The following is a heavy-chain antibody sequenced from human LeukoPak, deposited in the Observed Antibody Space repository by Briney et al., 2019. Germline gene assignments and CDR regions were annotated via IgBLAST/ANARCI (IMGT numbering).Heavy chain of an antibody. D-gene: IGHD3-22*01. CDR1: GFTFSSYA. V-gene: IGHV3-23*01. J-gene: IGHJ4*02. CDR3: AKDVYYADSSGQYYFDY. Sequence: GGSLRLSCAASGFTFSSYAMSWVRQAPGKGLEWVSAISGSGGSTYYADSVKGRFTISRDNSKNTLYLQMNSLRAEDTAVYYCAKDVYYADSSGQYYFDYWGQGTLVTVSS. CDR2: ISGSGGST.